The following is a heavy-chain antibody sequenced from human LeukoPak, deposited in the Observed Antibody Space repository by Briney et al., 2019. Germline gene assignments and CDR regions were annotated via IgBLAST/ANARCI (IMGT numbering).Heavy chain of an antibody. V-gene: IGHV4-34*01. CDR1: GGSFSGYY. CDR3: AREYYSGSDSDRGKLDY. J-gene: IGHJ4*02. D-gene: IGHD3-10*01. Sequence: PSETLSLTCAVYGGSFSGYYWSWIRQPPGKGLEWIGEINHSGSTNYNPSLKSRVTISVDTSKNQFSLKLSSVTAADTAVYYCAREYYSGSDSDRGKLDYWGQGTLVTVSS. CDR2: INHSGST.